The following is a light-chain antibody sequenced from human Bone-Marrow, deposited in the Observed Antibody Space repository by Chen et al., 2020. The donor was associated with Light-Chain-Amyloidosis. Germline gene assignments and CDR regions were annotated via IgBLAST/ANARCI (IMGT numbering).Light chain of an antibody. J-gene: IGKJ4*01. V-gene: IGKV4-1*01. Sequence: DIVMTQSPDSLAVSLGERATINCKSTQSVLSTSNNKNYIAWYQQKPGQPPKLLVSWASMRESGVPDRLSGSGSGTDFTLTISSLQAEDEAVYYCQQYLSAPLTFGGGTKVEIK. CDR1: QSVLSTSNNKNY. CDR3: QQYLSAPLT. CDR2: WAS.